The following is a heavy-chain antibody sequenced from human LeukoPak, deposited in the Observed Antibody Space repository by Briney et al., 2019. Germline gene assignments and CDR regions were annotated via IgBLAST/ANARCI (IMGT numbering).Heavy chain of an antibody. V-gene: IGHV1-18*01. Sequence: GESLKISCRGSGYTFTSYGISWVRQAPGQGLEWMGWISAYNGNTNYAQKLQGRVTMTTDTSTSTAYMELRSLRSDDTAVYYCARDHVFGVWQHWGQGTLVTVSS. CDR2: ISAYNGNT. J-gene: IGHJ1*01. CDR1: GYTFTSYG. D-gene: IGHD3-10*01. CDR3: ARDHVFGVWQH.